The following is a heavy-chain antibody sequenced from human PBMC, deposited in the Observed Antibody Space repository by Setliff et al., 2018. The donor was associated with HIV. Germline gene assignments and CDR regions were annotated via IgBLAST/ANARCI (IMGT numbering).Heavy chain of an antibody. CDR2: IYHSGST. D-gene: IGHD5-12*01. CDR3: ARSPLYSGYERYYFDY. Sequence: PSETLSLTCAVSGGSISSRNWWSWVRQPPGKGLEWIGEIYHSGSTNYNPPLKSRVTISLDRSKTQFSLKLSSVTAADTAVYYCARSPLYSGYERYYFDYWGQGTLVTVSS. CDR1: GGSISSRNW. J-gene: IGHJ4*02. V-gene: IGHV4-4*02.